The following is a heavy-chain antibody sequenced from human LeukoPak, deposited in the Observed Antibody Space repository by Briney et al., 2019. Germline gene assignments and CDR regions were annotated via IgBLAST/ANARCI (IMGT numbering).Heavy chain of an antibody. J-gene: IGHJ3*02. V-gene: IGHV3-7*01. D-gene: IGHD2-2*01. CDR3: ARGTWLSVPQRAFDI. CDR2: MKHDGSEK. CDR1: GLTFSTSW. Sequence: GGTLRLSCAASGLTFSTSWMSWVRQAPGKGLEWVASMKHDGSEKYYVDSVKGRFTISRDNAKKSLYLQMNSLRAEDTAVYYCARGTWLSVPQRAFDIWGQGTMVTVSS.